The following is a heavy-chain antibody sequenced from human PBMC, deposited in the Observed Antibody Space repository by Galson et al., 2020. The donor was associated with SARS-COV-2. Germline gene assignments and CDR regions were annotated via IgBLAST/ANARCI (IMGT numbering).Heavy chain of an antibody. J-gene: IGHJ4*02. V-gene: IGHV3-23*01. CDR3: AKRHRDSSGFDY. CDR1: GFSFSNYA. Sequence: GESLKISCVASGFSFSNYAMNWLRQAPGKGLEWVSGISGSGSTTYYAGSVKGRFTISRDNSQNTLYLQMNFLRAEDTAIYYCAKRHRDSSGFDYWGQGARVTVSS. CDR2: ISGSGSTT. D-gene: IGHD3-22*01.